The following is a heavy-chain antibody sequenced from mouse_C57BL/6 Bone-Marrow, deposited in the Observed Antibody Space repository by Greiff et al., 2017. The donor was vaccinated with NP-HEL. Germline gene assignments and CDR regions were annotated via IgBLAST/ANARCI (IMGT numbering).Heavy chain of an antibody. D-gene: IGHD2-2*01. V-gene: IGHV6-6*01. Sequence: EVQLVESGGGLVQPGGSMKLSCAASGFTFSDAWMDWVRQSPEKGLEWVAEIRNKANNHATYYAESVKGRFTISRDDSKSSVYLQMNSLRAEDTGIYYCTRLVVTTYYAMDYWGQGTSVTVSS. CDR3: TRLVVTTYYAMDY. J-gene: IGHJ4*01. CDR2: IRNKANNHAT. CDR1: GFTFSDAW.